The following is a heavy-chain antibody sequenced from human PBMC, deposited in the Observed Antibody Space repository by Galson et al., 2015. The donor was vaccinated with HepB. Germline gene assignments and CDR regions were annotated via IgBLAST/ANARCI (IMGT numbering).Heavy chain of an antibody. J-gene: IGHJ6*02. CDR1: GYTFTGYY. Sequence: SVKVSCKASGYTFTGYYMHWVRQAPGQGLEWMGWINPNSGGTNYAQKFQGWVTMTRDTSISTAYMELSRLRSDDTAVYYCARDFSTESYYDSSGLASSGMDVWGQGTTVTVSS. CDR3: ARDFSTESYYDSSGLASSGMDV. V-gene: IGHV1-2*04. CDR2: INPNSGGT. D-gene: IGHD3-22*01.